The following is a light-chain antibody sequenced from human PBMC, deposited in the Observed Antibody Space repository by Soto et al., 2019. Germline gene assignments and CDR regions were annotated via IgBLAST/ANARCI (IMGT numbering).Light chain of an antibody. Sequence: QAVVTQPPSVSGAPGQRVTISCTGSSSNIGAGYDVHWYQQLPGTAPKLLIFGNSHRPSGVPDRFSGSKSGTSASLAITGLQAEDEADYYCQSYDSTLSAVFGTGTKLTVL. V-gene: IGLV1-40*01. J-gene: IGLJ1*01. CDR1: SSNIGAGYD. CDR2: GNS. CDR3: QSYDSTLSAV.